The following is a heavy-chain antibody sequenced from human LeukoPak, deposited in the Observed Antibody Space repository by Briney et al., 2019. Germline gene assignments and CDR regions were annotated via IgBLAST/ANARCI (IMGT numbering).Heavy chain of an antibody. CDR2: IYYSVST. CDR1: GGSISSYY. Sequence: SETLSLTCTVSGGSISSYYWSWIRQPPGKGLEWIGYIYYSVSTNYNPSLKSRVTISVDTSKNQFSLKLSSVTAADTAVYYCAASFAGATGKYPFDYWGQGTLVTVSS. CDR3: AASFAGATGKYPFDY. D-gene: IGHD1-26*01. J-gene: IGHJ4*02. V-gene: IGHV4-59*01.